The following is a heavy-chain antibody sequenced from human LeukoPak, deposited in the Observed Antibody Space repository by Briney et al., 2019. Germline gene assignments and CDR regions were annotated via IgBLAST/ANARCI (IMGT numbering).Heavy chain of an antibody. V-gene: IGHV1-69*13. Sequence: SVKVSCTASGYTFTCYDINWVRQATGQGLEWMGGIIPIFGTANYAQKFQGRVTITADESTSTAYMELSSLRSEDTAVYYCARVGLERRLGRHNYYYYGMDVWGQGTTVTVSS. J-gene: IGHJ6*02. CDR1: GYTFTCYD. D-gene: IGHD1-1*01. CDR3: ARVGLERRLGRHNYYYYGMDV. CDR2: IIPIFGTA.